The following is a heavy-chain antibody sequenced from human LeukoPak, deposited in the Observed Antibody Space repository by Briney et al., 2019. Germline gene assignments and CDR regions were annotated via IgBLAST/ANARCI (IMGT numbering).Heavy chain of an antibody. CDR1: GFTFSSYG. CDR2: ISGSGGST. Sequence: GGSLRLSCAASGFTFSSYGMSWVRQAPGKGLEWVSAISGSGGSTYYADSVKGRFTISRDNSKNTLYLQMNSLRAEDTAVYYCAKDFGSVNWFDPWGQGTLVTVSS. V-gene: IGHV3-23*01. CDR3: AKDFGSVNWFDP. J-gene: IGHJ5*02. D-gene: IGHD3-10*01.